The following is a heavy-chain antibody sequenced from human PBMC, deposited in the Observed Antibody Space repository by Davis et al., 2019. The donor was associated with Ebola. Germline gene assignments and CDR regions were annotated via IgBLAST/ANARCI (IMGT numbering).Heavy chain of an antibody. V-gene: IGHV3-30*02. CDR2: TRYDGTKN. J-gene: IGHJ6*02. CDR1: GFTFSTFG. D-gene: IGHD6-6*01. Sequence: GESLKISCAASGFTFSTFGMHWVRQAPGKGLEWVAFTRYDGTKNYYADSVKGRFTISRDNAKNSLYLQMNSLRAEDTALYYCARASPPPIRIAAPYSYGMDVWGQGTTVTVSS. CDR3: ARASPPPIRIAAPYSYGMDV.